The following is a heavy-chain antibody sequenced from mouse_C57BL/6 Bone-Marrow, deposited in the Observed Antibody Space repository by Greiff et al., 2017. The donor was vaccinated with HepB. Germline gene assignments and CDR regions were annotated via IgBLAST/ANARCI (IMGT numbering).Heavy chain of an antibody. CDR1: GYTFTSYW. Sequence: QVQLKESGPELVKPGASVKMSCKASGYTFTSYWITWVKQRPGQGLEWIGDIYPGSGSTNYNEKFKSKATLTVDTSSSTAYMQLSSLTSEDSAVYYCARSPIYYYGRDFDYWGQGTTLTVSS. J-gene: IGHJ2*01. V-gene: IGHV1-55*01. CDR2: IYPGSGST. CDR3: ARSPIYYYGRDFDY. D-gene: IGHD1-1*01.